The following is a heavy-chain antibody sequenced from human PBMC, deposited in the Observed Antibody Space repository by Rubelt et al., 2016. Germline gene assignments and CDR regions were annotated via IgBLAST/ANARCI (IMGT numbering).Heavy chain of an antibody. CDR2: FYYSATP. Sequence: QLQLQESGPGLVKPSETLSLTCTVSGGSIGSGGHYWTWIRQQPGKGLEWLGYFYYSATPSYNPSLQSRIAFSVDTSKNQFSLRLTSVTAADTAVYYCARGNYDFYGMDVWGQGTTVTVSS. CDR1: GGSIGSGGHY. V-gene: IGHV4-31*03. D-gene: IGHD3-3*01. J-gene: IGHJ6*02. CDR3: ARGNYDFYGMDV.